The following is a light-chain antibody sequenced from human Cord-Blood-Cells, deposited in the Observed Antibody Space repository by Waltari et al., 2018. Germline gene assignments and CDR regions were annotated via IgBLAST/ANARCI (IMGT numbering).Light chain of an antibody. CDR1: QSISSY. CDR2: AAS. CDR3: QQSYSTLT. Sequence: DIQMTQSTSYLSASVGDSVTITCRASQSISSYLNWYQQKTGKAPKHLIYAASSLQSGVPSRFSGSGSGTDFTLTISSLQPEDFATYYCQQSYSTLTFGGGTKVEIK. J-gene: IGKJ4*01. V-gene: IGKV1-39*01.